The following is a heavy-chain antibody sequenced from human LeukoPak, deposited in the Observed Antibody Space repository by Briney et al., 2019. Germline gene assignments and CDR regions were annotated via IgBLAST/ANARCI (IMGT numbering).Heavy chain of an antibody. V-gene: IGHV3-23*01. Sequence: GGSLRLSCAASGFTFSSYAMSWVRQAPGKGLEWVSAISGSGGSTYYADSVKGRFTISRDNSKNTLYLQMNSLRAEDTAVYYCAKEDYYDSSGHYYVYAFDIWGQGTMVTVSS. CDR1: GFTFSSYA. CDR2: ISGSGGST. D-gene: IGHD3-22*01. J-gene: IGHJ3*02. CDR3: AKEDYYDSSGHYYVYAFDI.